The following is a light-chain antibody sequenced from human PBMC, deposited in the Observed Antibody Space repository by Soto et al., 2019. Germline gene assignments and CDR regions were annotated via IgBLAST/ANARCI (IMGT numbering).Light chain of an antibody. Sequence: EIVWTQSPATLSLSPGERATLSCRASQSGSCYLAWYQQKPGQDPRLLIYDASNRATVVPARFSGSGSGTDFTLSISSLEPEDFAVYSCQQRSNLPLTFGGGTKVEIK. CDR3: QQRSNLPLT. J-gene: IGKJ4*01. CDR2: DAS. V-gene: IGKV3-11*01. CDR1: QSGSCY.